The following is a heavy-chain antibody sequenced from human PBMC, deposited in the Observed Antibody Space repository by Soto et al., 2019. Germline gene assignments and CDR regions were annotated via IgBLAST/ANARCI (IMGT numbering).Heavy chain of an antibody. V-gene: IGHV1-69*08. CDR1: GGAFTNDM. CDR3: ARDSPMGSTFSGYDAIDY. J-gene: IGHJ4*02. CDR2: IIPLLDVT. Sequence: QVHLVQSGTEVKKPGSSVKVSCKASGGAFTNDMITWVRQAPGQGLEWMGRIIPLLDVTNYAQKFQGRVTITADKSTSTAYMELNSLIYEDTAVYYCARDSPMGSTFSGYDAIDYWGQGTLVTVSS. D-gene: IGHD5-12*01.